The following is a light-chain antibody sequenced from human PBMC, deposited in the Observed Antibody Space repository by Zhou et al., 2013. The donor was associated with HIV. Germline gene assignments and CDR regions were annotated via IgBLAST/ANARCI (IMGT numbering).Light chain of an antibody. CDR3: QQYNSLST. V-gene: IGKV1-5*03. Sequence: DIQMTQSPSTLSASVGDRVTITCRASQSINSWLAWYQQKPGKAPKLLIYKASSLESGVPSRFSGSGSGTEFTPTISSLQPDDFATYYCQQYNSLSTFGQGTKVEFK. CDR1: QSINSW. CDR2: KAS. J-gene: IGKJ1*01.